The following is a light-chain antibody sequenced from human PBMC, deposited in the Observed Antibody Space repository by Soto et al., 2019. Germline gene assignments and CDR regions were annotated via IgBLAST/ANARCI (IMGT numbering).Light chain of an antibody. CDR1: SGHSTYA. Sequence: QSVLTQSPSASASLGASLKLTCTLSSGHSTYAIAWLQQQPEKGPRYLMELNRDGSHSKGDGIPDRFSGSSSGAERYLTISSLQSEDEADYYCQTWGTGIVVFGGGTKVTVL. V-gene: IGLV4-69*02. J-gene: IGLJ2*01. CDR2: LNRDGSH. CDR3: QTWGTGIVV.